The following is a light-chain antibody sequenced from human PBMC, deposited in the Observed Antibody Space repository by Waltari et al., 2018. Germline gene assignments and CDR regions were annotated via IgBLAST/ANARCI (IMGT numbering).Light chain of an antibody. CDR3: SSYAGGFML. Sequence: QSALTQPRSVSGSPGQSVTISCTGTSSDVGRSTYVSWYQQHPDKAPKLMIFDVTKRPSGVPDRFSGPQSGNTASLTISGLQAEDEADYYCSSYAGGFMLFGGGTKVTVL. CDR2: DVT. J-gene: IGLJ2*01. V-gene: IGLV2-11*01. CDR1: SSDVGRSTY.